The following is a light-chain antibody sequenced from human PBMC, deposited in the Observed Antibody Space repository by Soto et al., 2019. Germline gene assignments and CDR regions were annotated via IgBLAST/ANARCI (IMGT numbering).Light chain of an antibody. CDR2: WAS. CDR3: QQYYSTPFT. J-gene: IGKJ3*01. Sequence: DIVMTQSPDSLAVSLGERATINCKSSQSVLYSSNNMNRLAWYQQKPGQPPKPLIYWASTRESGVPDRFRGSGSGTDFTLTISSLQAEDVAVYYCQQYYSTPFTFGPGTKVDIK. V-gene: IGKV4-1*01. CDR1: QSVLYSSNNMNR.